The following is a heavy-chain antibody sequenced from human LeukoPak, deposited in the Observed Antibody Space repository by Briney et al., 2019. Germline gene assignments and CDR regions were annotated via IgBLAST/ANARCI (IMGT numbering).Heavy chain of an antibody. Sequence: SETLSLTCTVSGGSVSDYYWGWIRQPPGKGLEWIGSIYHSGSTYYNPSLKSRVTISVDTSKNQFSLKLSSVTAADTAVYYCARADYSSTWSHDYYYMDVWGKGTTVTVSS. CDR1: GGSVSDYY. J-gene: IGHJ6*03. CDR3: ARADYSSTWSHDYYYMDV. D-gene: IGHD6-13*01. V-gene: IGHV4-38-2*02. CDR2: IYHSGST.